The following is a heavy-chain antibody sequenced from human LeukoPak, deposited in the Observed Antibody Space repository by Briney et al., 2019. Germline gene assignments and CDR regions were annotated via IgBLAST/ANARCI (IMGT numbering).Heavy chain of an antibody. V-gene: IGHV3-48*03. CDR3: ARYCSTTRCSRAFDY. D-gene: IGHD2-2*01. CDR1: GFTFSSYE. CDR2: ISPTGDIV. Sequence: PGGSLRLSCAASGFTFSSYEVNWVRQAPGKGLEWVSYISPTGDIVYYTDSVKGRFTLSRDNAKNSLYLQMNSLTAGDTALYYCARYCSTTRCSRAFDYWGQGTLVTVSS. J-gene: IGHJ4*02.